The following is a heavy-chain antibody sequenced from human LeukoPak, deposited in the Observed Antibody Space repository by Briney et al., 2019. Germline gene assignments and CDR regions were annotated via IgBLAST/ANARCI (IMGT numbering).Heavy chain of an antibody. V-gene: IGHV3-23*01. D-gene: IGHD3-22*01. CDR3: AKDHGDDYYDSSGYYGFDY. CDR2: ISGSGGST. J-gene: IGHJ4*02. CDR1: GFTFSSYA. Sequence: PGGSLRLSCAASGFTFSSYAMSWVRQAPGKGLEWVSAISGSGGSTYYADSVKGRFTISRDNSKNTLYLQMNSLRAEDTAVYYCAKDHGDDYYDSSGYYGFDYWGQGTLVTVSS.